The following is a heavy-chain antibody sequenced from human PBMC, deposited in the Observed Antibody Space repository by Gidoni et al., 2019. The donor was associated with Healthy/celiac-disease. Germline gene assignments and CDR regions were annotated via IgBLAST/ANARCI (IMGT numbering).Heavy chain of an antibody. Sequence: QVQLVESGGGVVQPGRSLRLSCAASGFPFSSYGMHWVRQAPGKGLEWVAVIWYDGSNKYYADSVKGRFTISRDNSKNTLYLQMNSLRAEDTAVYYCARPYYDFWSGYADPKKNWFDPWGQGTLVTVSS. CDR2: IWYDGSNK. D-gene: IGHD3-3*01. CDR3: ARPYYDFWSGYADPKKNWFDP. V-gene: IGHV3-33*01. J-gene: IGHJ5*02. CDR1: GFPFSSYG.